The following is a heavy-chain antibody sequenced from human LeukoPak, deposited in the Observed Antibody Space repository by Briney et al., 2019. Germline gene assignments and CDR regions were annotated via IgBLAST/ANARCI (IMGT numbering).Heavy chain of an antibody. J-gene: IGHJ3*02. Sequence: GGSLRLSCAASGFTVSSNYMSWVRQAPGKGLEWASVIYSGGSTYYADSVKGRFTISRDNSKNTLYLQMNSLRAEDTAVYYCARDYHYYDSSGYYSGVFDIWGQGTMVTVSS. V-gene: IGHV3-66*01. CDR1: GFTVSSNY. CDR3: ARDYHYYDSSGYYSGVFDI. D-gene: IGHD3-22*01. CDR2: IYSGGST.